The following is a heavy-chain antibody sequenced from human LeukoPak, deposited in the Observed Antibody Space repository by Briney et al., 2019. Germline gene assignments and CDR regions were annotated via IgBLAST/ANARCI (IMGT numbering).Heavy chain of an antibody. CDR3: ASSSSSTRGYFDY. V-gene: IGHV1-69*05. D-gene: IGHD6-6*01. Sequence: SVKVSCKASGGTFSSYAISWVRQAPGQGLEWMGGIIPIFGTANYAQKFQGRVTITTDESTSTAYMELSSLRSEDTAVYYCASSSSSTRGYFDYWGQGTLVTVSS. CDR2: IIPIFGTA. CDR1: GGTFSSYA. J-gene: IGHJ4*02.